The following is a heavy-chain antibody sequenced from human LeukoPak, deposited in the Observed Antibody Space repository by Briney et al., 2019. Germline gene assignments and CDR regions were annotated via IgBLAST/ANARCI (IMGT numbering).Heavy chain of an antibody. CDR2: IYTSGST. CDR3: ARDSVRSNDAFDI. V-gene: IGHV4-4*08. J-gene: IGHJ3*02. D-gene: IGHD6-6*01. CDR1: GDSITGFY. Sequence: SETLSLTCTVSGDSITGFYWNWIRQPPGKGLEWIGRIYTSGSTNYNPSLKSRVTISVDTSKNQFSLKLSSVTAADTAVYYCARDSVRSNDAFDIWGQGTMVTVSS.